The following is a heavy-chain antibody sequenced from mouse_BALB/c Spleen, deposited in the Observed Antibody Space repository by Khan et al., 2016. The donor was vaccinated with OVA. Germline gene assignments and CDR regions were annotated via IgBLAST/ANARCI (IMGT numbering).Heavy chain of an antibody. CDR1: GFSLNNYG. Sequence: QVQLKQSGPGLVAPSQSLSITCTVSGFSLNNYGINWIRQPPGKGLEWLGVIWGDGSTNYHSVLKSRLSISKDYSKSQVFFKLNSLQTDDTATYYCARFATTTRNFYAVDFWGQGTSVTVSS. D-gene: IGHD1-2*01. CDR2: IWGDGST. V-gene: IGHV2-3*01. CDR3: ARFATTTRNFYAVDF. J-gene: IGHJ4*01.